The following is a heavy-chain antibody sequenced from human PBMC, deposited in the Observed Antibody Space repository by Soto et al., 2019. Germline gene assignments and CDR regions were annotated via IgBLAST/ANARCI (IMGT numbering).Heavy chain of an antibody. J-gene: IGHJ6*03. CDR1: GFTFSYYS. CDR2: ISSSTSYI. CDR3: AREIYCSSTSCHDMDV. Sequence: GGSLRLSCAASGFTFSYYSMNWVRQAPGKGLEWVSSISSSTSYIYYADSVKGRFTISRDNAENSLYLQMNSLRAEVTAVYYCAREIYCSSTSCHDMDVWGKGTTVTVSS. D-gene: IGHD2-2*01. V-gene: IGHV3-21*01.